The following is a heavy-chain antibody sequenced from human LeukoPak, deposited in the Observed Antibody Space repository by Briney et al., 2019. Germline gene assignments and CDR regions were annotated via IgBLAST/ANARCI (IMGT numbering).Heavy chain of an antibody. CDR1: GYSISSGYY. CDR3: ARMPQVVPVSYYFDY. V-gene: IGHV4-38-2*02. D-gene: IGHD2-2*01. J-gene: IGHJ4*02. CDR2: IYHSGTT. Sequence: SETLSLTCTVSGYSISSGYYWGWIRQPPGKGLEWIGSIYHSGTTYYNPSLRSRVTISVDTSKNQFSLKVNSVTAADTAVFYCARMPQVVPVSYYFDYWGQGTLVTVPS.